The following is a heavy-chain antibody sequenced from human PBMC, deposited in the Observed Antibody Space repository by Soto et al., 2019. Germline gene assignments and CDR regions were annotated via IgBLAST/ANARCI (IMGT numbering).Heavy chain of an antibody. CDR1: GFFFPTYW. D-gene: IGHD4-17*01. CDR2: INQDGSEK. J-gene: IGHJ3*02. V-gene: IGHV3-7*03. CDR3: TRGGDYGGRQDAFDI. Sequence: EVQLVESGGGLVQPGGSLRLSCAASGFFFPTYWMSWVRQARGKGLEWVADINQDGSEKYHVDSVKGRFTISRDNPKNSLYLQMNSLRAEDTAIYYCTRGGDYGGRQDAFDIWGQGTMVTVSS.